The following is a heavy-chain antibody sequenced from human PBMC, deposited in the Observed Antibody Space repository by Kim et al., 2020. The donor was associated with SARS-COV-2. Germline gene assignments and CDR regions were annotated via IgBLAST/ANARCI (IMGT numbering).Heavy chain of an antibody. J-gene: IGHJ5*01. CDR1: GFTFNNYV. V-gene: IGHV3-23*01. D-gene: IGHD2-21*01. CDR3: AKDTSDLWFDS. CDR2: ITGGSGST. Sequence: GGSLRLSCVVSGFTFNNYVMNWVRQAPGKGLEWVSTITGGSGSTYYADSVKGRFTISRDNSKNTLYLQMSSLRAEDTAIYFCAKDTSDLWFDSWGQGTLVTVSS.